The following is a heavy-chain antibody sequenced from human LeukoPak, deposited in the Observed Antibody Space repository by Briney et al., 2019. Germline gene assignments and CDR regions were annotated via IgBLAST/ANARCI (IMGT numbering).Heavy chain of an antibody. J-gene: IGHJ4*02. CDR2: IYWNDDK. D-gene: IGHD3-22*01. CDR1: GFSLSAIGVG. CDR3: VHRLRGERFDSSGYHRRFDY. V-gene: IGHV2-5*01. Sequence: ESGPTLVNPTQTLTLTCTFSGFSLSAIGVGVGWIRQPPGKALEWLALIYWNDDKRYSASLSSRLTITKDTSKNQVVLTMTNMDPVDTATYYCVHRLRGERFDSSGYHRRFDYWGQGTLVTVSP.